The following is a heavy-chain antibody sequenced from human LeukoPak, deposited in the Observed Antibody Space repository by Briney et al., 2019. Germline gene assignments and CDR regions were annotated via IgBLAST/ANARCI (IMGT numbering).Heavy chain of an antibody. CDR2: ISAYNGNT. D-gene: IGHD3-22*01. Sequence: ASVKVSCKASVYTFTSYGISWVRQAPGQGLEGMGWISAYNGNTNYAQKLQGRVTMTTDTSTSTAYMELRSLRSDDTAVYYCARLGANYYDSSGPYYFDYWGQGTLVTVSS. CDR1: VYTFTSYG. J-gene: IGHJ4*02. V-gene: IGHV1-18*01. CDR3: ARLGANYYDSSGPYYFDY.